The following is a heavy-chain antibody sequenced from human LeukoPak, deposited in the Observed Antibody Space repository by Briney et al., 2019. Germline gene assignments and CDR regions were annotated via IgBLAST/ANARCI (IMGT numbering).Heavy chain of an antibody. J-gene: IGHJ5*02. CDR2: IIPLFGTA. V-gene: IGHV1-69*13. CDR1: RGTFSSYA. CDR3: ARDLTMVRGARYRPYNWFAP. Sequence: SVKVSCKASRGTFSSYAISWARQAPGQGLEWMGGIIPLFGTASYAQNFQGRVTISADESTSTAYMELSSLRSEDTAVYYCARDLTMVRGARYRPYNWFAPWGQGTLVTVSS. D-gene: IGHD3-10*01.